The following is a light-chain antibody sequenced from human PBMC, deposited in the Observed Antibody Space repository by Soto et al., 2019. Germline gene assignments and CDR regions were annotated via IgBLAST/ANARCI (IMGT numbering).Light chain of an antibody. J-gene: IGKJ1*01. V-gene: IGKV1-39*01. CDR2: DTS. CDR3: QQSYSTLET. Sequence: DIQMTQSPSSLSASVGDRVTITCRASQSISNYLNWYQQKPGKAPKLLIFDTSRVQSGVPSRFSGSGSGTDFTLTISSLRPDDFATYYCQQSYSTLETFGQGTKVDIK. CDR1: QSISNY.